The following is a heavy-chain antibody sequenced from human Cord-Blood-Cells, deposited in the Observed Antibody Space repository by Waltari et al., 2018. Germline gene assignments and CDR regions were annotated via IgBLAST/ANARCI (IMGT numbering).Heavy chain of an antibody. CDR2: INWNGGST. V-gene: IGHV3-20*04. Sequence: VQLVESGGGVVRPGGSLRLSRAASGFPFADYGMCWLPQAPGKGLAWVSGINWNGGSTGYADSGKGRFTISRDNAKNSLYLQMNSRRAEDTALYYCARGWGFRGVIDYWGQGTLVTVSS. CDR1: GFPFADYG. D-gene: IGHD3-10*01. J-gene: IGHJ4*02. CDR3: ARGWGFRGVIDY.